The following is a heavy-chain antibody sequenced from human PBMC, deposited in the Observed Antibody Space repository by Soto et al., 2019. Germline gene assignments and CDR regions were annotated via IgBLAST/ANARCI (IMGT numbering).Heavy chain of an antibody. CDR1: GYTFTSYY. V-gene: IGHV1-46*01. D-gene: IGHD2-15*01. CDR3: ARRYCSGGSCSNAPIPGFDP. Sequence: ASVKVSCKASGYTFTSYYMHWVRQAPGQGLEWMGIINPSGGSTSYAQKFQGRVTMTRDTSTSTVYMELSSPRSEDTAVYYCARRYCSGGSCSNAPIPGFDPWGQGTLVTVSS. CDR2: INPSGGST. J-gene: IGHJ5*02.